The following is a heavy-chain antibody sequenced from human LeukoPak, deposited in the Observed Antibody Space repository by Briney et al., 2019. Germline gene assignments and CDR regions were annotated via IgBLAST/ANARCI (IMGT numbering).Heavy chain of an antibody. CDR1: GGSISSSSYY. CDR2: MYYGGST. Sequence: SETLSLTCTVSGGSISSSSYYWGWIRQPPGKGLEWIGSMYYGGSTYYNPSLESRVTISIDTSKNQFSLKLSSVTAADTAVYYCARLGWQWLVYAFDIWRQGTIPTVS. D-gene: IGHD6-19*01. CDR3: ARLGWQWLVYAFDI. V-gene: IGHV4-39*01. J-gene: IGHJ3*02.